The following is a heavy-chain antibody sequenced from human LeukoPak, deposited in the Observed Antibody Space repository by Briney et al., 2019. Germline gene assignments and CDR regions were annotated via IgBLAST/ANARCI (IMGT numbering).Heavy chain of an antibody. CDR2: IYYSGNT. J-gene: IGHJ4*02. Sequence: SETLSLTCTVSGGSISSSSYYWGWIRQPPRRGLEWIGSIYYSGNTYYNPSLKSRVTISVDTSKNQFSLKLGSVTAADTAVYYCARRRTATVDFDYWGQGTLVTVSS. CDR3: ARRRTATVDFDY. D-gene: IGHD4-23*01. V-gene: IGHV4-39*01. CDR1: GGSISSSSYY.